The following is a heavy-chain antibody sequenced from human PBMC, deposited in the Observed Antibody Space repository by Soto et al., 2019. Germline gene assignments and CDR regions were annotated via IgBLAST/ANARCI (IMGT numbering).Heavy chain of an antibody. J-gene: IGHJ4*02. Sequence: PGGSLRLSCAASGFTFSSYAMHWVRQAPGKGLEWVAVISYDGSNEYYADSVKGRFTISRDNSKNTLYLQMNSLRAEDTAVYYCARAYEGDYFDYWGQGTLVTVSS. CDR1: GFTFSSYA. CDR2: ISYDGSNE. D-gene: IGHD3-16*01. V-gene: IGHV3-30-3*01. CDR3: ARAYEGDYFDY.